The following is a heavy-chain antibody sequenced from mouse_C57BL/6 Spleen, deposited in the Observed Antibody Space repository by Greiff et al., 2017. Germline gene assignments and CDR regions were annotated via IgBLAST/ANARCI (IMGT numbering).Heavy chain of an antibody. CDR2: ISYDGSN. D-gene: IGHD4-1*01. CDR3: ARDGTGFDY. V-gene: IGHV3-6*01. CDR1: GYSITSGYY. J-gene: IGHJ2*01. Sequence: EVQVVESGPGLVKPSQSLSLTCSVTGYSITSGYYWNWIRQFPGNKLEWMGYISYDGSNNYNPSLKNRISITRDTSKNQFFLKLNSVTTEDTATYYCARDGTGFDYWGQGTTLTVSS.